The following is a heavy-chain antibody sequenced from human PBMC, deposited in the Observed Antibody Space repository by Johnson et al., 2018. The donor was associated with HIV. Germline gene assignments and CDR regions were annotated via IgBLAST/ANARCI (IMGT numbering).Heavy chain of an antibody. CDR3: ARGGWELPGREAFDF. Sequence: EVQLLESGGGLVQPGGSLRLSCAASGFTFTSYWMNWVRQAPGKGLEWVSYISSSGSTIYYADFVKGRFTISRDNAKKSLYLQMNSLRAEDTAVYYCARGGWELPGREAFDFWGQGTMVTVSS. CDR1: GFTFTSYW. CDR2: ISSSGSTI. V-gene: IGHV3-48*04. D-gene: IGHD1-26*01. J-gene: IGHJ3*01.